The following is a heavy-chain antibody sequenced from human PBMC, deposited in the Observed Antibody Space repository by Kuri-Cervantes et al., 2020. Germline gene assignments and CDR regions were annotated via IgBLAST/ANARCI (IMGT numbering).Heavy chain of an antibody. CDR2: IYHNGDT. CDR3: ARSVVVVAANNWFDP. V-gene: IGHV4-30-2*01. Sequence: SETLSLTCAVSGGSISSSGYSWSWIRQPPGKALEWIGYIYHNGDTYFSLSLKSRVTMSVDRSKNQFSLRLNAVTAADTAVYYCARSVVVVAANNWFDPWGQGTLVTVSS. CDR1: GGSISSSGYS. D-gene: IGHD2-15*01. J-gene: IGHJ5*02.